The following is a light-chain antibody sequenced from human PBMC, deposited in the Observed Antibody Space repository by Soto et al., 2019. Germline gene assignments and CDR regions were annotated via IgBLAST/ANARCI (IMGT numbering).Light chain of an antibody. CDR2: DNN. J-gene: IGLJ2*01. Sequence: QSVLTQPPSVSAAPGQKVTISCSGSSSNIGNNYVSWYQQFPGTAPKLLIYDNNKRPSGIPDRFSDSKSGTSATLGITGLQTGDEADYYCGTWDSSLSTVVFGGGTQLTVL. V-gene: IGLV1-51*01. CDR3: GTWDSSLSTVV. CDR1: SSNIGNNY.